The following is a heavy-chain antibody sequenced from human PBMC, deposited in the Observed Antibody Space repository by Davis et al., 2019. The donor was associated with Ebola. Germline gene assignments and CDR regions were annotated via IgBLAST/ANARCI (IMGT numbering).Heavy chain of an antibody. CDR1: GFTFGDYY. CDR2: ISSSGNPV. Sequence: GGSLRLSCTASGFTFGDYYMSWIRQAPGKGLECVSYISSSGNPVYYADSVKGRFTISRDNAKNSLYLQMTGLRAEDTAVYYCARDGEEWQLLGKFDPWGQGTLVTVSS. V-gene: IGHV3-11*01. D-gene: IGHD2-15*01. CDR3: ARDGEEWQLLGKFDP. J-gene: IGHJ5*02.